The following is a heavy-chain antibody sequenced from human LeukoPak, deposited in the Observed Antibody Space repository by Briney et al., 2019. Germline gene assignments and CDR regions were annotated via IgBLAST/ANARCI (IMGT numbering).Heavy chain of an antibody. CDR3: AKTGMLRRVGYLDV. J-gene: IGHJ6*04. CDR2: IAYDGNNT. V-gene: IGHV3-30*18. CDR1: GFIFSDYG. D-gene: IGHD1-1*01. Sequence: GRSLRLSCVASGFIFSDYGIQWVRQAPGKGLEWVAVIAYDGNNTYYGDSVRGRFTISRDNSKKMVYLEMNSLRVEDTAVYYCAKTGMLRRVGYLDVWGKGTAVIVSS.